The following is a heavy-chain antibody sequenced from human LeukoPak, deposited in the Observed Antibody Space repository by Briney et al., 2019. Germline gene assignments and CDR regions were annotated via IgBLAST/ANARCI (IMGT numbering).Heavy chain of an antibody. D-gene: IGHD3-3*01. J-gene: IGHJ2*01. CDR2: IYTTGST. Sequence: SETLSLTCTVSGGSISGYYWSWIRQPPRKGLEWIGYIYTTGSTDYNPSLKSRVTISVDTSKNQLSLNLSSVTAADTAVYYCARCGTIFGPESLWGRGTLVTVPS. V-gene: IGHV4-4*09. CDR1: GGSISGYY. CDR3: ARCGTIFGPESL.